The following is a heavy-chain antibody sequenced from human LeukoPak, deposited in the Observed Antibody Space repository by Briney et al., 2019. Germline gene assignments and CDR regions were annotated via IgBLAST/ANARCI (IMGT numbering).Heavy chain of an antibody. D-gene: IGHD6-19*01. CDR1: GGTFSSYA. J-gene: IGHJ3*02. V-gene: IGHV1-69*06. CDR2: IIPIFGTA. CDR3: AIDPQYSSGTDAFDI. Sequence: ASVKVSCKASGGTFSSYAISWVRQAPGQGLEWMGGIIPIFGTANYAQQFQGRVTITADKTTSTAYMELSSLRSEDTAMYYCAIDPQYSSGTDAFDIWGQGTMVTVSS.